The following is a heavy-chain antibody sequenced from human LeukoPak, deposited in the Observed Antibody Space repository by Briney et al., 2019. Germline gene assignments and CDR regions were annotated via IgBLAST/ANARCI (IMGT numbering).Heavy chain of an antibody. CDR1: GFTFSSYA. J-gene: IGHJ4*02. CDR2: ISGSGGST. Sequence: SGGSLRLSCAASGFTFSSYAMSWVRQAPGKGLEWVSAISGSGGSTYYADSVKGRFTIPRDNSKNTLYLQMNSLRAEDTAVYYCAKDQYYYDSISYFDYWGQGTLVTVSS. D-gene: IGHD3-22*01. V-gene: IGHV3-23*01. CDR3: AKDQYYYDSISYFDY.